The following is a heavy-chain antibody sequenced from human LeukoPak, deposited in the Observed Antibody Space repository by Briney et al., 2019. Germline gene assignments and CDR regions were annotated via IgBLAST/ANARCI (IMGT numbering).Heavy chain of an antibody. D-gene: IGHD6-19*01. CDR3: AREPPASSGWSDGLFDY. J-gene: IGHJ4*02. CDR1: GFTFSSYS. CDR2: ISNCSSYI. V-gene: IGHV3-21*06. Sequence: GGSLRLSCAASGFTFSSYSMSWVRQAPGKGLEWVSSISNCSSYIYYADSVKGRFTISRDNAKNSLYLQMNSLRDEDTAVYFCAREPPASSGWSDGLFDYWGQGTLVTVSS.